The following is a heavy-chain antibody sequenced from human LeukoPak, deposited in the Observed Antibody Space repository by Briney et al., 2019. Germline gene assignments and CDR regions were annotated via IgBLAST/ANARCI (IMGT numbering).Heavy chain of an antibody. Sequence: GGSLRLSCAASGFIFSRHWMHWVRQAPGEGLVCVARVKNDGTYRDYAGSVKGRFTTSRDNSRNTLYLQMNSLRAEDTAVYYCARISGGSYSDFWGQGTLVTVSS. CDR1: GFIFSRHW. D-gene: IGHD2-15*01. CDR2: VKNDGTYR. CDR3: ARISGGSYSDF. V-gene: IGHV3-74*01. J-gene: IGHJ4*02.